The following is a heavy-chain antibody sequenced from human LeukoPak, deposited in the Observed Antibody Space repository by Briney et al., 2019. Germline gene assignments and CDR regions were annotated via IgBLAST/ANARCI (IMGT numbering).Heavy chain of an antibody. J-gene: IGHJ5*02. D-gene: IGHD3-3*01. V-gene: IGHV3-11*04. Sequence: GGSLRLSCAASGFTFSDYYMSWIRQAPGKGLEWVSYISSSGSTIYYAGSVKGRFTISRDNAKNSLYLKMNSLRAEDTAVYYCAGLYYDFWSGLNNWFDPWGQGTLVTVSS. CDR2: ISSSGSTI. CDR1: GFTFSDYY. CDR3: AGLYYDFWSGLNNWFDP.